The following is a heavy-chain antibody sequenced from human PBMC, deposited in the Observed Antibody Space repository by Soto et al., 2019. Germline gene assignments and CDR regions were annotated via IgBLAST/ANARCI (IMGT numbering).Heavy chain of an antibody. CDR2: IYYSGST. Sequence: SWETLSPNCTDSGGSISSYYRRWIRQPPGKGLEWMGYIYYSGSTNTSLSFQSRVTIPVDTSKDQFCLKLSSVAAAGTDVYYCARAVYDSSGYVHVDYWGQGTLVTVSS. J-gene: IGHJ4*02. CDR1: GGSISSYY. CDR3: ARAVYDSSGYVHVDY. D-gene: IGHD3-22*01. V-gene: IGHV4-59*01.